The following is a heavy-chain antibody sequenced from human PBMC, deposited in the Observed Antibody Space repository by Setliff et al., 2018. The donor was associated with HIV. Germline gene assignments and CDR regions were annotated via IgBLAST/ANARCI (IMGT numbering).Heavy chain of an antibody. CDR3: AKEHWGSNWSGLGV. Sequence: GGSLRLSCAASGFTFHDFSMHWIRQAPGKGLEWVSLINKDGHHTLYADSVRGRFTISRDNRKDSLYLQMNSLSTEDTALYYCAKEHWGSNWSGLGVWGQGTTVTVSS. V-gene: IGHV3-43*01. CDR2: INKDGHHT. J-gene: IGHJ6*02. CDR1: GFTFHDFS. D-gene: IGHD6-13*01.